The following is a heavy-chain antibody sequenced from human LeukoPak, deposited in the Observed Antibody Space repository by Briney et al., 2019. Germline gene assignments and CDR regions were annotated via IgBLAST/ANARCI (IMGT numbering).Heavy chain of an antibody. D-gene: IGHD4-17*01. CDR3: AKGDYGDYGGGFAFDI. CDR2: ISGSGGST. Sequence: PGGSLRLSCAASGFTFSSYAMSWVRQAPGKGLEWVSAISGSGGSTYYADSVKGRFTISRDNSKNTLYLQMNSLRAEDTAVYYCAKGDYGDYGGGFAFDIWGQGTMVTVSS. CDR1: GFTFSSYA. V-gene: IGHV3-23*01. J-gene: IGHJ3*02.